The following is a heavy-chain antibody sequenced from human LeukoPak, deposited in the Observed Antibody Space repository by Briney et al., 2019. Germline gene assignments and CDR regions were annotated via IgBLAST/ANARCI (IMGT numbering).Heavy chain of an antibody. V-gene: IGHV4-34*01. CDR1: GGSFSGYY. CDR3: AKNGQSGFSFDP. Sequence: SETLSLTCAVYGGSFSGYYWSWIRQPPGKGLEWIGEINHSGSTNYNPSLKSRVTISVDTSKNQFSLKLNSVTAADTAVYYCAKNGQSGFSFDPWGQGTLVTVSS. CDR2: INHSGST. J-gene: IGHJ5*02. D-gene: IGHD3-3*01.